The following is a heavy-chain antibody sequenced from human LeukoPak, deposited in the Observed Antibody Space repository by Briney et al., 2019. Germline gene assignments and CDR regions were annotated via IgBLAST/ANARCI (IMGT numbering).Heavy chain of an antibody. CDR3: ARTLVTAIHLDAFDI. J-gene: IGHJ3*02. CDR2: IYSGGST. Sequence: PGGSLRLSCAASGFTVSSNYMSWVRQASGKGLEWVSIIYSGGSTYYADSVKGKFTISRDNSKNTLYLQVNSLRAEDTAVYYCARTLVTAIHLDAFDIWGQGTMVTVSS. V-gene: IGHV3-66*01. D-gene: IGHD2-21*02. CDR1: GFTVSSNY.